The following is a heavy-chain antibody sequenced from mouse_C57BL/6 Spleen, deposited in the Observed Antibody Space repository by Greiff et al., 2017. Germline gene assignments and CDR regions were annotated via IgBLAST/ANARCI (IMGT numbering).Heavy chain of an antibody. V-gene: IGHV1-82*01. CDR2: IYPGDGDT. Sequence: VKLQESGPELVKPGASVKISCKASGYAFSSSWMNWVKQRPGKGLEWIGRIYPGDGDTNYNGKFKGKATLTADKSSSTAYMQLSSLTSEDSAVYFCAREGGFDYWGQGTTLTVSS. CDR1: GYAFSSSW. J-gene: IGHJ2*01. CDR3: AREGGFDY.